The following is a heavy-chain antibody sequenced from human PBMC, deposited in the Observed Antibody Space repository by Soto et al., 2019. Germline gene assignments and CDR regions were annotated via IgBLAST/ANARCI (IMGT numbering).Heavy chain of an antibody. CDR2: INPSGGST. CDR1: GYTFSTYY. D-gene: IGHD4-4*01. V-gene: IGHV1-46*01. CDR3: ARYDYNGYYFGY. J-gene: IGHJ4*02. Sequence: ASVKVSCKASGYTFSTYYMHWVRQAPGQGYEWMGIINPSGGSTTYAQKFQGRVTMTRDTSTTTVYMELSSLKSEDTAVYYCARYDYNGYYFGYWGQGTLVNVSS.